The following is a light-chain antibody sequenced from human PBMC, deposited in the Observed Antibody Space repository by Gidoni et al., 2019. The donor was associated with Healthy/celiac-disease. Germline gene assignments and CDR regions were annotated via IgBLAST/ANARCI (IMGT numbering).Light chain of an antibody. V-gene: IGKV3-15*01. CDR1: QSVNSN. Sequence: EIVMTQSPATLSVSPGERATLSCRASQSVNSNLAWYQQKPGPAPRLLIYGASTRATGIPARFSGSGSGTEFTLTISSLQSEDFAVYYCQQYNNWRTFGQGTKVEIK. CDR2: GAS. CDR3: QQYNNWRT. J-gene: IGKJ1*01.